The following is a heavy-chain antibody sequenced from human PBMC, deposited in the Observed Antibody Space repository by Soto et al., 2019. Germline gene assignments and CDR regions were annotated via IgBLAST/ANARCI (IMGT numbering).Heavy chain of an antibody. CDR1: GYTFTSYG. V-gene: IGHV1-18*01. CDR2: ISAYNGNT. D-gene: IGHD3-22*01. J-gene: IGHJ4*02. Sequence: GASVKVSCKASGYTFTSYGISWVRQAPGQGLEWVGWISAYNGNTNYAQKLQGRVTMTTDTSTSTAYMELRSLRSDDTAVYYCAREEDYYDSSGYYSYWGQGTLVTVSS. CDR3: AREEDYYDSSGYYSY.